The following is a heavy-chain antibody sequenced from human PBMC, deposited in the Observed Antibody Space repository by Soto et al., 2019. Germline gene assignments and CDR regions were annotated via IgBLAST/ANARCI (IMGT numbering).Heavy chain of an antibody. CDR2: IDSGDDK. CDR1: GFSLNTSGLG. Sequence: QITLKESGPTLVRPTQTLTLTCSFSGFSLNTSGLGVAWVRQSPGKALEWLAFIDSGDDKHYSPSLKTRLTITQDTSKNQVFLTLTNVDPVDTGTYFCTHRRAFDWFLSEDYWGQGTLITV. D-gene: IGHD3-9*01. V-gene: IGHV2-5*02. CDR3: THRRAFDWFLSEDY. J-gene: IGHJ4*02.